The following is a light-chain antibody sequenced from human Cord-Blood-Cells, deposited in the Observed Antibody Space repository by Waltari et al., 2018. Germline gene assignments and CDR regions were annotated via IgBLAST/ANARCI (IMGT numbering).Light chain of an antibody. CDR1: QSINSW. Sequence: DIQITQSPSTLSATVGDRVTITCRASQSINSWLAWYQQKPGKAPKLLIYDASSLESGVPSRFSGSGSGTEFTLTIRCLQPDDFATYYCQQYKSYPWTFGQGTKVEIK. V-gene: IGKV1-5*01. J-gene: IGKJ1*01. CDR3: QQYKSYPWT. CDR2: DAS.